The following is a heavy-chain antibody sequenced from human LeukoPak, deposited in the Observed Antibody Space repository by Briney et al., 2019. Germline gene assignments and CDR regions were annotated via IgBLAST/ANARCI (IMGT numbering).Heavy chain of an antibody. CDR2: IIPILGIA. CDR1: GGTFIIYA. J-gene: IGHJ4*02. CDR3: ARARLRYFDWLVLDY. V-gene: IGHV1-69*04. Sequence: SVRVSCKASGGTFIIYAISWVRQAPGEGLEWMGRIIPILGIANYAQKFQGRVTITADKSTSTAYMELSSLRSEDTAVYYCARARLRYFDWLVLDYWGQGTLVTASS. D-gene: IGHD3-9*01.